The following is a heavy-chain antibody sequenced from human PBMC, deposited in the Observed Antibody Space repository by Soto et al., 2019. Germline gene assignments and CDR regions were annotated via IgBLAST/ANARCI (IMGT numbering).Heavy chain of an antibody. V-gene: IGHV3-48*01. CDR1: GFSLGRYA. CDR2: ISSSSANI. CDR3: ALDQSVGQPLYYYTDL. Sequence: GGTLRLSCAASGFSLGRYAMNCVRLAPGKGLEWVSYISSSSANIKYADSVKGRFTISRDNAKNSLYLQMDSLRAEDMAVYYCALDQSVGQPLYYYTDLWGKGTTVTGFS. J-gene: IGHJ6*03. D-gene: IGHD2-15*01.